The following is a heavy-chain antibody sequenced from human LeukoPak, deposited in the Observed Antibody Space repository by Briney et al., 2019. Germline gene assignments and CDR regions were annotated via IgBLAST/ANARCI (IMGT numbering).Heavy chain of an antibody. CDR2: ISGSGGST. CDR3: AKDSATVPAAMVAFDY. J-gene: IGHJ4*02. CDR1: GFTFSSYA. V-gene: IGHV3-23*01. D-gene: IGHD2-2*01. Sequence: GRSLRLSCAASGFTFSSYAMSWVRQAPGKGLEWVSAISGSGGSTYYADSVKGRFTISRDNSKNTLYLQMNSLRAEDTAVYYCAKDSATVPAAMVAFDYWGQGTLVTVSS.